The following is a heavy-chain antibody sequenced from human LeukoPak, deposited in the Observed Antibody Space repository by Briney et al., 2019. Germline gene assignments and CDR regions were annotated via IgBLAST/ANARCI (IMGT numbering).Heavy chain of an antibody. CDR1: GYSFTDYW. CDR2: IYPGDSDT. D-gene: IGHD2-15*01. CDR3: ARVHSACSGGSCYYYGMDV. J-gene: IGHJ6*02. Sequence: GEPLKISCEGSGYSFTDYWIGWVRQMPGKGLEWMGVIYPGDSDTRYSPSFQGQVTISADKSISTAYLQWSSLKASDTAIYYCARVHSACSGGSCYYYGMDVWGQGTTVTVSS. V-gene: IGHV5-51*01.